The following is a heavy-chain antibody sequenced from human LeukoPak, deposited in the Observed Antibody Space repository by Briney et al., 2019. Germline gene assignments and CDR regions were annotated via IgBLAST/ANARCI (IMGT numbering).Heavy chain of an antibody. CDR3: AARLWFGQEIDY. CDR2: IYTSGST. Sequence: SETLSLTCTVSGGSISSGSYYWSWIRQPAGKGLEWIGRIYTSGSTNYNPSLKSRVTISVDTSKNQFSLKLSSVTAADTAVYYCAARLWFGQEIDYWGQGTLVTVSS. D-gene: IGHD3-10*01. J-gene: IGHJ4*02. V-gene: IGHV4-61*02. CDR1: GGSISSGSYY.